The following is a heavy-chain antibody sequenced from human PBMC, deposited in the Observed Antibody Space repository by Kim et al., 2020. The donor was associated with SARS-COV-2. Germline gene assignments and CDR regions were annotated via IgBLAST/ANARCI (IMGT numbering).Heavy chain of an antibody. J-gene: IGHJ4*02. CDR1: GGSFSGYY. CDR2: INHSGST. D-gene: IGHD3-22*01. V-gene: IGHV4-34*01. CDR3: ARLTMIVVAYYFDY. Sequence: SETLSLTCAVCGGSFSGYYWSWIRQPPGKGLEWIGEINHSGSTNYNPSLKSRVTISVDTSKNQFSLKLSSVTAADTAVYYCARLTMIVVAYYFDYWGQGTLVTVSS.